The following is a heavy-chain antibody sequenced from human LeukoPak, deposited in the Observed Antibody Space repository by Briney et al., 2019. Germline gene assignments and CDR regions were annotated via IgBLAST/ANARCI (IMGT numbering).Heavy chain of an antibody. CDR1: GYTFTGHY. J-gene: IGHJ5*02. V-gene: IGHV1-2*02. Sequence: RASVKVSCKASGYTFTGHYMHWVRQAPGQGLEWMGWINPDSGDTNYAQKFQGRVTMTRDTSISTAYMELSRLRSDDTAVYYCARVVVATIDWFDPWGQGTLVTVSS. CDR3: ARVVVATIDWFDP. D-gene: IGHD5-12*01. CDR2: INPDSGDT.